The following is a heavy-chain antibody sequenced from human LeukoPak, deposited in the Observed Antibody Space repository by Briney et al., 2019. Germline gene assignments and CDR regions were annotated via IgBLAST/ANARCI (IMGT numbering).Heavy chain of an antibody. CDR3: ARTNYDSSGYYYSLDY. V-gene: IGHV4-59*01. CDR1: GGSISSYY. Sequence: SETLSLTCTVSGGSISSYYWSRIRQPPGKGLEWIGYIYYSGSTNYNPSLKSRVTMSVDTSKNQFSLKLSSVTAADTAEYYCARTNYDSSGYYYSLDYWGQGTLVTVSS. J-gene: IGHJ4*02. D-gene: IGHD3-22*01. CDR2: IYYSGST.